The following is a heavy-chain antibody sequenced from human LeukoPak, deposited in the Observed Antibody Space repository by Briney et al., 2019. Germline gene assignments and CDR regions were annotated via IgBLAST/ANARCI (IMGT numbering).Heavy chain of an antibody. CDR1: GYTFTSYD. J-gene: IGHJ6*03. V-gene: IGHV1-8*01. CDR3: ARRSGYYYYYYMDV. Sequence: ASLNVSCKASGYTFTSYDISSGPQTTGQRLWCMGWMKANSGNTGYAQKFQGRVTMARNTSISTAYMELSSLRSEDTAVYYCARRSGYYYYYYMDVWGKGTTVTVS. CDR2: MKANSGNT. D-gene: IGHD3-10*01.